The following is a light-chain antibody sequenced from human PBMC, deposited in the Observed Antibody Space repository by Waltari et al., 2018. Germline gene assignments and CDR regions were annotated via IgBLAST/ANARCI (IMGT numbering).Light chain of an antibody. CDR3: ASYTPSNNRV. V-gene: IGLV2-14*03. CDR1: ISDFPSFNY. Sequence: QSALTQPASVSGSPGQSITISCTATISDFPSFNYVSWYQRHSGKAPNLLIFDVTNRPSGTSNRFSGSKSGNTASLTISGLQAEDEADYFCASYTPSNNRVFGGGTRLTVL. CDR2: DVT. J-gene: IGLJ3*02.